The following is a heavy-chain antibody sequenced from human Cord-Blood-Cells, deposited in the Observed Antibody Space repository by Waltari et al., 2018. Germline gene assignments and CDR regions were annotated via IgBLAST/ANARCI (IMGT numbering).Heavy chain of an antibody. CDR3: ARGPFDY. Sequence: EVQLVESGGGLVQPGGSLGLSWAASGSTFSSYDMHWVRQATGKGLEWVSAIGTAGDTYYPGSVKGRFTISRENAKNSLYLQMNSLRAGDTAVYYCARGPFDYWGQGTLVTVSS. J-gene: IGHJ4*02. CDR1: GSTFSSYD. V-gene: IGHV3-13*01. CDR2: IGTAGDT.